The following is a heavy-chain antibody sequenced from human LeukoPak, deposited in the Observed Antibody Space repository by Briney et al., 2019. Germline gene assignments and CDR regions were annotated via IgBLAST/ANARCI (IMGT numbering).Heavy chain of an antibody. Sequence: GGSMRLSCVASGFTFTDFWMSWVRQAPGQGLEWVANIKQDGSEKYYVDSVKGRFTISRDNAKNSVYLQMDSLRDEDTAVYYCASSFHGYWGQGTLVTVSS. CDR1: GFTFTDFW. CDR2: IKQDGSEK. J-gene: IGHJ4*02. CDR3: ASSFHGY. V-gene: IGHV3-7*02.